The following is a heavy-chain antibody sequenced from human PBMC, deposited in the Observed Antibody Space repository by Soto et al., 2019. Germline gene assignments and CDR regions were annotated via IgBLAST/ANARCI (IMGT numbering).Heavy chain of an antibody. CDR3: ARGDYYYDSSGYYSAAFDI. J-gene: IGHJ3*02. CDR1: GFTFSSYA. V-gene: IGHV3-30-3*01. CDR2: ISYDGSNK. Sequence: GGSLRLSCAASGFTFSSYAMHWVRQAPGKGLEWVAVISYDGSNKYYADSVKGRFTISRDNSKNTLYLQMNGLRAEETAVYYCARGDYYYDSSGYYSAAFDIWGQGTMVTVSS. D-gene: IGHD3-22*01.